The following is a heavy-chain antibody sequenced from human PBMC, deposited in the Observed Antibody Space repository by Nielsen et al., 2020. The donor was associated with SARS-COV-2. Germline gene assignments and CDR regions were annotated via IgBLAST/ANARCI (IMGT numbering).Heavy chain of an antibody. CDR3: ARADYYGSGSYPKAFDI. D-gene: IGHD3-10*01. Sequence: SETLSLTCAVSGGSISSGGYSWSWIRQPPGKGLEWIGYIYHSGSTYYNPSPKSRVTISVDRSKNQFSLKLSSVTAADTAVYYCARADYYGSGSYPKAFDIWGQGTMVTVSS. V-gene: IGHV4-30-2*01. CDR1: GGSISSGGYS. CDR2: IYHSGST. J-gene: IGHJ3*02.